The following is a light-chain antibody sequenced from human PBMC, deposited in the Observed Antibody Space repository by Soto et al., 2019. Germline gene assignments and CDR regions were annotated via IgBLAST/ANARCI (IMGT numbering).Light chain of an antibody. CDR3: SSYRTGGSYV. Sequence: QSALTQPASVSGSPGQSITISCTGTSSDVGGYEYVSWYQQYPGKAPKLMIYEVIDRPAGAPRRFSGSKSGNTASLTITGLQAKDEADYYCSSYRTGGSYVFGTGTKLTVL. V-gene: IGLV2-14*01. CDR1: SSDVGGYEY. J-gene: IGLJ1*01. CDR2: EVI.